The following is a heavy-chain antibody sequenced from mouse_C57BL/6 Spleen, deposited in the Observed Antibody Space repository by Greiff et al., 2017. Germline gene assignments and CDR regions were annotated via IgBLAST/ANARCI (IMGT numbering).Heavy chain of an antibody. J-gene: IGHJ2*01. V-gene: IGHV1-50*01. CDR2: IDPSDSYT. CDR1: GYTFTSYW. Sequence: QVQLQQPGAELVKPGASVKLSCKASGYTFTSYWMQWVKQRPGQGLEWIGEIDPSDSYTNYNQKFKGKATLTVDTSSSTAYMQLSSLTSEDSAVYYCARKLYGYFDYWGQGTTLTVSS. CDR3: ARKLYGYFDY. D-gene: IGHD1-1*02.